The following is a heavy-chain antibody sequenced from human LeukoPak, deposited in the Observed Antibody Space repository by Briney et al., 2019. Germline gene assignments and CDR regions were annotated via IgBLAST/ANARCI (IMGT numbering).Heavy chain of an antibody. V-gene: IGHV4-30-4*08. CDR3: ARDWFDRGHFDY. CDR1: GGSISSGDYY. D-gene: IGHD3-9*01. Sequence: TLSLTCTVSGGSISSGDYYWSWIRQPPGKGLEWIGYIYYSGRTYYNPSLKSRVTISVDTSKNQFSLKLSSVTAADTAVYYCARDWFDRGHFDYWGQGTLVTVSS. CDR2: IYYSGRT. J-gene: IGHJ4*02.